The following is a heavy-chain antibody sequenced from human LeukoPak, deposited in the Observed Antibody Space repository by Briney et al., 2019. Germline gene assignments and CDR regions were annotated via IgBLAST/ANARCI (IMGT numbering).Heavy chain of an antibody. J-gene: IGHJ6*03. Sequence: GGSLRLSCAASGFTFSSYEMNWVRQAPGKGLEWVSYISSSGSTIYYADSVKGRFTISSDNAKNSLYLQMNSLRAEDTAVYYCASFPPDYYYYMDVWGKGTTVTVSS. CDR3: ASFPPDYYYYMDV. CDR1: GFTFSSYE. V-gene: IGHV3-48*03. CDR2: ISSSGSTI.